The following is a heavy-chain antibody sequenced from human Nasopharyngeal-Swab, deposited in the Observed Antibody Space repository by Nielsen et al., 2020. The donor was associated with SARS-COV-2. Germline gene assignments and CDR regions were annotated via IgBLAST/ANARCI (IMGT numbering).Heavy chain of an antibody. Sequence: SETLSLTCTVSGGSISSSSYYWGWIRQPPGKGLEWIGEINHSGSTNYNPSLKSRVTISVDTSKNQFSLKLSSVTAADTAVYYCARGFRRYGSGSYRENWFDPWGQGTLVTVSS. V-gene: IGHV4-39*07. CDR3: ARGFRRYGSGSYRENWFDP. CDR2: INHSGST. D-gene: IGHD3-10*01. J-gene: IGHJ5*02. CDR1: GGSISSSSYY.